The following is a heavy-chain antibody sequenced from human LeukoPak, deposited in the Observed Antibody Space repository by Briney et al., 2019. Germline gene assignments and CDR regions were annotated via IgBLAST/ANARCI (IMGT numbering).Heavy chain of an antibody. CDR2: IDDSGGNT. V-gene: IGHV3-23*01. CDR3: AKDGASRGDYHWFGS. J-gene: IGHJ5*01. CDR1: GFTFRSYA. D-gene: IGHD4-17*01. Sequence: GGSLRLSCEASGFTFRSYAMTWVRQAPGKGLEWVSTIDDSGGNTYHADSVKGRFTISRDNSRDALHLQMNSLRVEDTAVYYCAKDGASRGDYHWFGSWGQGTLVTVSS.